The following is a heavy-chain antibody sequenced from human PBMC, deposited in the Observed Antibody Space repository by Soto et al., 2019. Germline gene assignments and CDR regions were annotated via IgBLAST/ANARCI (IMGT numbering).Heavy chain of an antibody. CDR1: GGSISSSSYY. CDR3: ARSFPGYENYYYYYMDV. D-gene: IGHD5-12*01. CDR2: IYYSGST. J-gene: IGHJ6*03. V-gene: IGHV4-39*01. Sequence: SETLSLTCTVSGGSISSSSYYWGWIRQPPGKGLEWIGSIYYSGSTYYNPSLKSRVTISVDTSKNQFSLKLSSVTAADTAVYYCARSFPGYENYYYYYMDVWGKGTTVTVSS.